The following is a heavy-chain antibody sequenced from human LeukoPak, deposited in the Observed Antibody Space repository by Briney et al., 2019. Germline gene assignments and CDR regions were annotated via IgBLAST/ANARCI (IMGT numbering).Heavy chain of an antibody. CDR1: GYTFTSYD. V-gene: IGHV1-8*01. CDR2: MNPNSGNT. J-gene: IGHJ6*03. D-gene: IGHD3-3*01. CDR3: ARGKSYYDFWSGYFTGSSGYYYYYMDV. Sequence: APVKVSCKASGYTFTSYDINWVRQATGQGLEWMGWMNPNSGNTGYAQKFQGRVTMTRNTSISTAYMELSSLRSEDTAVYYCARGKSYYDFWSGYFTGSSGYYYYYMDVWGKGTTVTVSS.